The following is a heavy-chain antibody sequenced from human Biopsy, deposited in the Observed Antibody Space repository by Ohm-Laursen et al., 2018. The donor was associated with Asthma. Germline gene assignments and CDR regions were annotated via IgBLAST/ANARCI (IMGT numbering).Heavy chain of an antibody. V-gene: IGHV1-3*01. J-gene: IGHJ3*02. D-gene: IGHD3-9*01. Sequence: ASVKVSCKASGYTFINYAMHWVRQAPGQRLEWMGWINSDNGNTKYSQNFQGRVTITRDTSASTSYMELSSLRSEDTAVYYCARTYYDFLTGQVNDAFAMWGQGTMVTVSS. CDR3: ARTYYDFLTGQVNDAFAM. CDR2: INSDNGNT. CDR1: GYTFINYA.